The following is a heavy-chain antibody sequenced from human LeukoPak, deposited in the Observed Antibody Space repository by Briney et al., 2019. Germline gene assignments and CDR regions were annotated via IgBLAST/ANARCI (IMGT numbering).Heavy chain of an antibody. CDR3: ARVKKLNYYDSSGPRDY. CDR2: INHSGST. J-gene: IGHJ4*02. V-gene: IGHV4-34*01. Sequence: SETLSLTCAVYGGSFSGYYWSWIRQPPGKGLEWIGEINHSGSTNYNPSLKGRVTISVDTSKNQFSLKLSSVTAADTAVYYCARVKKLNYYDSSGPRDYWGQGTLVTVSS. D-gene: IGHD3-22*01. CDR1: GGSFSGYY.